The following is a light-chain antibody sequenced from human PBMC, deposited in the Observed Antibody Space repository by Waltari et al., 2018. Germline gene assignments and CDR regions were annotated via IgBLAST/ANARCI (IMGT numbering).Light chain of an antibody. V-gene: IGKV1-33*01. Sequence: DIQLTQSPSSLSASVGDRVSITCRASQPITNYLNWYQQKPGKAPRLLIYDASNLQAGVPSRFSGSQSGTEFTFTIASLQPEGVATYYCQRYDNLPVFAFGPGTKLDIQ. CDR2: DAS. J-gene: IGKJ3*01. CDR3: QRYDNLPVFA. CDR1: QPITNY.